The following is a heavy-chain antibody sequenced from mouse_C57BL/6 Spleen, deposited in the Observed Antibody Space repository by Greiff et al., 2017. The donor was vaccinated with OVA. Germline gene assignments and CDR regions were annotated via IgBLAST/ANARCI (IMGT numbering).Heavy chain of an antibody. J-gene: IGHJ2*01. CDR2: INPSSGYT. Sequence: QVQLQQSGAELARPGASVKMSCKASGYTFTSYTMHWVKQRPGQGLEWIGYINPSSGYTKYNQKFKDKATLTADKSSSTAYMQLSSLTSEDSAVYYCARHYYGSSSPYYCDYWGQGTTLTVSS. CDR1: GYTFTSYT. V-gene: IGHV1-4*01. CDR3: ARHYYGSSSPYYCDY. D-gene: IGHD1-1*01.